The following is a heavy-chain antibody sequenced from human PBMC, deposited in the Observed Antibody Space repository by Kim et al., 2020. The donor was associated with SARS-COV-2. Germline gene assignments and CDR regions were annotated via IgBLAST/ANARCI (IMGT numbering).Heavy chain of an antibody. Sequence: PSLQSRLTMSVDTSTNQFSLKLSSVTAADTAVYYCARGIGGFGELALDYWGQGTLVTVSS. CDR3: ARGIGGFGELALDY. J-gene: IGHJ4*02. D-gene: IGHD3-10*01. V-gene: IGHV4-4*07.